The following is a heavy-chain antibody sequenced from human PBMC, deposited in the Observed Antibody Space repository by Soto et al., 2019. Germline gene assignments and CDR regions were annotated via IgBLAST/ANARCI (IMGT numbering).Heavy chain of an antibody. J-gene: IGHJ5*02. CDR3: ATTRFDP. CDR2: ISWNSGSI. CDR1: GFTFDDYA. V-gene: IGHV3-9*01. Sequence: PGGSLRLSCAASGFTFDDYAMHWVRQAPGKGLEWVSGISWNSGSIGYADSVKGRFTISRDNAKNSLYLQMNSLRAEDTALYYCATTRFDPWGQGTLVTGSS.